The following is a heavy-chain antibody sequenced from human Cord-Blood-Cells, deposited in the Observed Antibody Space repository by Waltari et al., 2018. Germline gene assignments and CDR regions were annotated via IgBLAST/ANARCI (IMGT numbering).Heavy chain of an antibody. CDR2: ISSSSSTI. D-gene: IGHD2-2*01. CDR3: AAGYYCSSTSCYYYYGMDV. J-gene: IGHJ6*02. CDR1: GFTFSSYS. V-gene: IGHV3-48*02. Sequence: EVQLVESGGGLVQPGGSLRLSCAASGFTFSSYSMNWVRQAPGQGLEWVSYISSSSSTIYYADSVKGRFTISRDNAKNSLYLQMNSLRDEDTAVYYCAAGYYCSSTSCYYYYGMDVWGQGTTVTVSS.